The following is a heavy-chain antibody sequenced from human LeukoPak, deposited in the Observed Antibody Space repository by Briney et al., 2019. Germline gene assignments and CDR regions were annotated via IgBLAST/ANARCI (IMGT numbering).Heavy chain of an antibody. CDR1: GFTFSTYA. D-gene: IGHD5-18*01. CDR3: ARDRDTSMVKGY. J-gene: IGHJ4*02. V-gene: IGHV3-23*01. Sequence: GGSLRLSCAASGFTFSTYAMSWVRRAPGKGLEWVSTVSGSGSSAYYADSVKGRFTISRDNSKNTLYLQMNSLRAEDTAVYYCARDRDTSMVKGYWGQGTLVTVSS. CDR2: VSGSGSSA.